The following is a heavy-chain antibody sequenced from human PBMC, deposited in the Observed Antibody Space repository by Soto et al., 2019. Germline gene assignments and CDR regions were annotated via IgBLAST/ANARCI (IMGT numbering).Heavy chain of an antibody. CDR3: ARDPNDYGDEQYYFDY. J-gene: IGHJ4*02. CDR2: IWYDGSNK. CDR1: GFTFSSYG. D-gene: IGHD4-17*01. Sequence: QVQLVESGGGVVQPGRSLRLSCAASGFTFSSYGMHWVRQAPGKGLEWVAVIWYDGSNKYYADSVKGRFTISRDNSKNTLYLQMNSLRAEDTAVYYCARDPNDYGDEQYYFDYWGQGTLVTVSS. V-gene: IGHV3-33*01.